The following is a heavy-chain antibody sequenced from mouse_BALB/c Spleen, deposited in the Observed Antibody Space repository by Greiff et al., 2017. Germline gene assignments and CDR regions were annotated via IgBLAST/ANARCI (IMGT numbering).Heavy chain of an antibody. V-gene: IGHV2-2*02. CDR1: GFSLTSYG. J-gene: IGHJ2*01. CDR3: ARNWDY. Sequence: QVHVKQSGPGLVQPSQSLSITCTVSGFSLTSYGVHWVRQSPGKGLEWLGVIWSGGSTDYNAAFISRLSISKDNSKSQVFFKMNSLQANDTAIYYCARNWDYWGQGTLSQSPQ. CDR2: IWSGGST.